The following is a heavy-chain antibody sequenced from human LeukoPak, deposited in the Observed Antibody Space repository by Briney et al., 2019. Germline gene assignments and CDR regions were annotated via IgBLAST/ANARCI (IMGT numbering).Heavy chain of an antibody. D-gene: IGHD2-2*01. CDR3: ARDDNIVVVPAAMDY. J-gene: IGHJ4*02. Sequence: ASVKVSCRASGYTFTSYGISWVRQAPGQGLEWMGWISAYNGNTNYAQKLQGRVTMTTDTSTSTAYMELRSLRSDDTAVYYCARDDNIVVVPAAMDYWGQGTLVTVSS. CDR2: ISAYNGNT. V-gene: IGHV1-18*01. CDR1: GYTFTSYG.